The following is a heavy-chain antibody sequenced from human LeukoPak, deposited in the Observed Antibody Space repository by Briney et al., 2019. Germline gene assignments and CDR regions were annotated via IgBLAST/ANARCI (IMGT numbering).Heavy chain of an antibody. CDR1: GYSISSGYY. Sequence: SETLSLTCTVSGYSISSGYYWGWIRQPSGKGLEWIASIYHSGSAYYHPSLKSRVTISLDTSRNQFSLKLNSVTAADTAVYYCAKSNGYGLIDIWGQGTMVTVSS. J-gene: IGHJ3*02. D-gene: IGHD3-10*01. V-gene: IGHV4-38-2*02. CDR2: IYHSGSA. CDR3: AKSNGYGLIDI.